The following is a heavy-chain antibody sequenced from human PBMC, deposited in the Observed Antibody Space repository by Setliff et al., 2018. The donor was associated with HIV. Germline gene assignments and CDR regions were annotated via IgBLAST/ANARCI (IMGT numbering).Heavy chain of an antibody. V-gene: IGHV3-30*19. CDR1: GFTFSSYG. Sequence: GGSLRLSCAASGFTFSSYGMHWVRQAPGKGLEWVAAISYDGSNKYYADSVKGRFTISRDKSKNTLYLQMSSLRVEDTAVYYCARDLAGTPYYYYGMDVWGQGTTVTVSS. CDR3: ARDLAGTPYYYYGMDV. CDR2: ISYDGSNK. J-gene: IGHJ6*02. D-gene: IGHD3-10*01.